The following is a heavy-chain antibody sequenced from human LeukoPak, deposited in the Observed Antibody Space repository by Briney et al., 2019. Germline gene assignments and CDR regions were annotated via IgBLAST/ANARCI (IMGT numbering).Heavy chain of an antibody. CDR3: AKERASYDFWSGYYSRPYYFDY. CDR2: ISGSGGST. Sequence: GGSLRLSCAASGFTFSSYAMSWVRQAPGKGLECISTISGSGGSTYYADSVKGRFTISRDNSKNTLYLQMNSLRAEDTAVYYCAKERASYDFWSGYYSRPYYFDYWGQGTLVTVSS. J-gene: IGHJ4*02. CDR1: GFTFSSYA. V-gene: IGHV3-23*01. D-gene: IGHD3-3*01.